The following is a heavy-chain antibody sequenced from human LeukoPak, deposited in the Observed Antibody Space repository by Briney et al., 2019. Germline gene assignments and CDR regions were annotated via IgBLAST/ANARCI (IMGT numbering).Heavy chain of an antibody. D-gene: IGHD5-12*01. CDR2: IYISGST. Sequence: SETLSLACTVCGDSISSSYWSWIRQRAGKGLEYIGRIYISGSTNYNPSLKSRVTMSLDTSKNQFSLKLSSVTAADTAVYYCSRERDQVAAIRFDYWGRGTLVTISS. V-gene: IGHV4-4*07. CDR3: SRERDQVAAIRFDY. CDR1: GDSISSSY. J-gene: IGHJ4*02.